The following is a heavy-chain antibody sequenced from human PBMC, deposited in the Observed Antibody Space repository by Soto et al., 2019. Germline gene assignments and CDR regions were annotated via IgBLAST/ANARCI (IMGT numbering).Heavy chain of an antibody. V-gene: IGHV4-59*01. D-gene: IGHD5-18*01. CDR1: DVSITNYY. Sequence: PSETLSLTCTASDVSITNYYWSWIRQSPGRGLEWLGYVYYTGSTSYNPSLKSRVAMSVDTSKKQISLKLTSVTAADTAVYYCAREDTGGFDPWGEGALVTVSS. J-gene: IGHJ5*02. CDR3: AREDTGGFDP. CDR2: VYYTGST.